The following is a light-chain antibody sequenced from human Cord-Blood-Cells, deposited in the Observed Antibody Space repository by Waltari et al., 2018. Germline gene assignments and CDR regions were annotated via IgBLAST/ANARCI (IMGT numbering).Light chain of an antibody. Sequence: QSALTQPASVSRSPGQSITISCTGTSSDVGCYNLVSWYQQHPGQAPKLMIYEGSKRPSGVSNRFSGSKSGNAASLTISGLQAEDEADYYCCSYAGSSTFVVFGGGTKLTVL. CDR2: EGS. CDR3: CSYAGSSTFVV. J-gene: IGLJ2*01. V-gene: IGLV2-23*03. CDR1: SSDVGCYNL.